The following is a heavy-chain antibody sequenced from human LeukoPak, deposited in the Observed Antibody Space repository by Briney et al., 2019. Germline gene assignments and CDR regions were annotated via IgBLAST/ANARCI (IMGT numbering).Heavy chain of an antibody. D-gene: IGHD5-24*01. V-gene: IGHV3-30*18. CDR1: GFTFSSSG. CDR2: ISFDGNNK. J-gene: IGHJ4*02. CDR3: AKVHSYGWLHNFDY. Sequence: PGGSLRLSCAASGFTFSSSGIHWVRQAPGKGLEWVAAISFDGNNKYYTDSVKGRFTISRDNSKSTVFLQMNSLKPEDTAVYYCAKVHSYGWLHNFDYWGQGTLVTVSS.